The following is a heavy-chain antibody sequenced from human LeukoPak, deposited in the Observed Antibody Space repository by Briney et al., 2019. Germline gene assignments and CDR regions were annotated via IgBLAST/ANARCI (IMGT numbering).Heavy chain of an antibody. J-gene: IGHJ3*01. CDR2: VRYDESTK. CDR1: GFTFSNYG. CDR3: ASPTSGDDSP. V-gene: IGHV3-30*02. Sequence: GGSLRLSCAASGFTFSNYGMHWVRQAPGKGLEWVAFVRYDESTKFYADSVKGRFTISRDNSKTTLYLQMNSLRAEDTAVYYCASPTSGDDSPWGQGTMVTVSS. D-gene: IGHD3-22*01.